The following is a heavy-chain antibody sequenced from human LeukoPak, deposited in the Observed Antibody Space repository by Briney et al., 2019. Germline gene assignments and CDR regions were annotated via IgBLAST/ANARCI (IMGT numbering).Heavy chain of an antibody. J-gene: IGHJ5*02. CDR3: ARQGYISGQGFRNNWFDP. V-gene: IGHV4-34*01. CDR2: INHSGST. Sequence: PSETLSLTCAVYGGSFSGYYWSWIRQPPRKGLEWIGEINHSGSTNYNPSLKSRVTISVDTSKNQFSLKLSSVTAADTAVYYCARQGYISGQGFRNNWFDPWGQGSLVTVSS. D-gene: IGHD6-19*01. CDR1: GGSFSGYY.